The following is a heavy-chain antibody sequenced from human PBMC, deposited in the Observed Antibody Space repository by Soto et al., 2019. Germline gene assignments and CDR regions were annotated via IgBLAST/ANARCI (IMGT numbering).Heavy chain of an antibody. CDR3: AKVWSRQLAPMYYFDY. J-gene: IGHJ4*02. CDR2: ISGSGGST. CDR1: GFTFSSYA. Sequence: EVQLLESGGGLVQPGGSLRLSCAASGFTFSSYAMSWVRQAPGKGLEWVSAISGSGGSTYYADSVKGRFTISRDNSKNTPYLQMNSLRAEDTAVYYCAKVWSRQLAPMYYFDYWGQGTLVTVSS. D-gene: IGHD6-13*01. V-gene: IGHV3-23*01.